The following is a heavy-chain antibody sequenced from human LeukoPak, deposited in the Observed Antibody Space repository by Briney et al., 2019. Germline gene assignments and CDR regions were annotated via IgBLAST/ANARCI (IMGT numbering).Heavy chain of an antibody. V-gene: IGHV3-33*06. CDR3: AKAHGGGSSKGNLYSDS. CDR2: ILSDGSKE. D-gene: IGHD6-6*01. Sequence: GGSLRLSCAASGFTLSSYGMHWVRQAPGKGLERVAVILSDGSKEFYTDSVKGRFTISRDNSKNTLYLQMNSLRAEDTAVYYCAKAHGGGSSKGNLYSDSWGQGTLVTVSS. CDR1: GFTLSSYG. J-gene: IGHJ4*02.